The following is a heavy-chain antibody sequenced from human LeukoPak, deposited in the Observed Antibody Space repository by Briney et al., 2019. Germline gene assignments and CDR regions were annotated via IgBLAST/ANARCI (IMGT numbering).Heavy chain of an antibody. V-gene: IGHV1-69*05. CDR2: IIPIYGTR. CDR3: ARERALKGDYYDSNDGEGIFDY. CDR1: GGNFGNSA. J-gene: IGHJ4*02. D-gene: IGHD3-22*01. Sequence: GASVKVSCKASGGNFGNSAISWVRRAPGHGLEWMGGIIPIYGTRHYAQKFQGRVTITTDESTSTAYMELSSLRSEDTAVYYCARERALKGDYYDSNDGEGIFDYWGQGTLVTVSS.